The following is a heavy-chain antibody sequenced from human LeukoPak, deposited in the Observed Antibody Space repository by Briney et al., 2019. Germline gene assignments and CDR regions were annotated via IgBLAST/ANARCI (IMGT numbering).Heavy chain of an antibody. CDR1: GFTFNNYA. Sequence: GRSLRLACAASGFTFNNYAMDWVRQAPGKGLEWVSAISGSGASTYYADSVKGRFTISRDNAKNSLDLQMNSLRAEDTAVYYCAREHYDILTGYSGNSFQYWGQGTLVTVST. J-gene: IGHJ1*01. D-gene: IGHD3-9*01. V-gene: IGHV3-23*01. CDR2: ISGSGAST. CDR3: AREHYDILTGYSGNSFQY.